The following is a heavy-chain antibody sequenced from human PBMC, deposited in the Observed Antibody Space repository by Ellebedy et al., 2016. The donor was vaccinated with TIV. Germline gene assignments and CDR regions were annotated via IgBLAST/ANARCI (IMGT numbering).Heavy chain of an antibody. Sequence: GESLKISCRGSGYTFTSYWIGWVRQMPGKGLEWMGIIYPGDSHTRYSPSFQGQVTISADKSTSTAYLQWSSLKASDTAIYYCARDAGHGDYFDYWGRGTLVTVSS. CDR2: IYPGDSHT. V-gene: IGHV5-51*01. CDR3: ARDAGHGDYFDY. J-gene: IGHJ4*02. CDR1: GYTFTSYW. D-gene: IGHD4-17*01.